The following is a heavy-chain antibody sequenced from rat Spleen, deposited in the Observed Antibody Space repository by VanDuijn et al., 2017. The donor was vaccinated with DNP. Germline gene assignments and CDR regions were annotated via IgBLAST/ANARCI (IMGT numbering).Heavy chain of an antibody. CDR1: GFIFSNYW. D-gene: IGHD5-1*01. V-gene: IGHV5-31*01. J-gene: IGHJ2*01. CDR3: TNDWELYY. CDR2: ITQTGGSS. Sequence: EVQLVESGGGPVQPGRSLKLSCVASGFIFSNYWMTWIRQTPGKGLEWVASITQTGGSSYYPDSVKGRFTISRDNAKSTLYLRVNSLRSEDTATYYCTNDWELYYWGQGVMVTVSS.